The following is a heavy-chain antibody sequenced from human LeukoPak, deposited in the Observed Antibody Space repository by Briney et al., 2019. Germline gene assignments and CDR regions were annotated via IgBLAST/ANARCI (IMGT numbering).Heavy chain of an antibody. V-gene: IGHV4-59*01. CDR1: GGSISTYY. Sequence: SETLSLTCTVSGGSISTYYWSWIRQPPGKGLEWIGYIYYRGYTNYNPSLKSRVTISLDASKNQFSLKPSFVTAADTAVYYCARGGKRRLDYWGQGALVTVSS. J-gene: IGHJ4*02. D-gene: IGHD3-16*01. CDR3: ARGGKRRLDY. CDR2: IYYRGYT.